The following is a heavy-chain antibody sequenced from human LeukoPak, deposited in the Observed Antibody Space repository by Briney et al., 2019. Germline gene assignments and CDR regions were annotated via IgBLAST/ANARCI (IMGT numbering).Heavy chain of an antibody. J-gene: IGHJ4*02. CDR3: AKSRLYSSSYFDY. D-gene: IGHD6-6*01. Sequence: GGSLRLSCAASGFTFDDYAMHWVRQAPGKGLEWVSGISWNSGSIGYADSVKGRFTISRDNAKNSLYLQMSSLRAEDTALYYCAKSRLYSSSYFDYWGQGTLVTVSS. V-gene: IGHV3-9*01. CDR1: GFTFDDYA. CDR2: ISWNSGSI.